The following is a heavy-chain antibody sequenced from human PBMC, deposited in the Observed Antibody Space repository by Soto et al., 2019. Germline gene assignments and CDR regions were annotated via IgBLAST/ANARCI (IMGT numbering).Heavy chain of an antibody. CDR1: GFTFSDYY. J-gene: IGHJ6*02. V-gene: IGHV3-11*05. CDR2: ISSSSSYT. CDR3: ARVNIVATTPDYGMDV. Sequence: PGGSLILSCAASGFTFSDYYMGWIRQAPGKGLEWVSYISSSSSYTNYADSVKGRFTISRDNAKNSLYLQMNSLRAEDTAVYYCARVNIVATTPDYGMDVWGQGTTVTVSS. D-gene: IGHD5-12*01.